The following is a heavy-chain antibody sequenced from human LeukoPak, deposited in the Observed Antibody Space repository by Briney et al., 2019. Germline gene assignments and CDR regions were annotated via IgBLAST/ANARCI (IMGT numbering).Heavy chain of an antibody. Sequence: GGSLRLSCAASGFTFSSYGMPWVRQAPGKGLEWVAVISYDGSNKYYADSVKGRFTISRDNSKNTLYLQMNSLRAEDTAVYYCAKGGTYYYDSSGYAFDYWGQGTLVTVSS. D-gene: IGHD3-22*01. CDR2: ISYDGSNK. J-gene: IGHJ4*02. CDR3: AKGGTYYYDSSGYAFDY. CDR1: GFTFSSYG. V-gene: IGHV3-30*18.